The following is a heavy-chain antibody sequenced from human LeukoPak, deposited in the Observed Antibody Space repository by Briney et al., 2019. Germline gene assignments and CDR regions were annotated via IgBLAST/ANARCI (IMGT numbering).Heavy chain of an antibody. CDR2: INPNSGGT. D-gene: IGHD1-26*01. V-gene: IGHV1-2*02. J-gene: IGHJ5*02. Sequence: ASVKVSCKVSGYTLTELSMHWVRQAPGQGLEWMGWINPNSGGTNYAQKLQGRVTMTTDTSTSTAYMELRSLRSDDTAVYYCAREHREWENWFDPWGQGTLVTVSS. CDR1: GYTLTELS. CDR3: AREHREWENWFDP.